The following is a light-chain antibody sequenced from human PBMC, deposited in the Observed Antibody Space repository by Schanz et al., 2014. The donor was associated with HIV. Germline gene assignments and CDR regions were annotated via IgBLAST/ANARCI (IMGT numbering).Light chain of an antibody. V-gene: IGLV1-40*01. J-gene: IGLJ1*01. Sequence: QSVLTQPPSMAGAPGQSITISCTGNSSNIGAGYDVHWYHQLPETAPKLLIYGNNNRPSGVPDRFSGSKSGTTASLAITGLQAEDEADYYCQSYDSSVSGYVFGTGTKLTVL. CDR3: QSYDSSVSGYV. CDR2: GNN. CDR1: SSNIGAGYD.